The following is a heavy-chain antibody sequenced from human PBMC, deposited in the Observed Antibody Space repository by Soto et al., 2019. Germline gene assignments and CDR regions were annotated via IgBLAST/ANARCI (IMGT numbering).Heavy chain of an antibody. CDR1: GYXFTSYL. D-gene: IGHD4-4*01. V-gene: IGHV5-51*01. CDR3: ARQLGHDYIKNWFDP. J-gene: IGHJ5*02. CDR2: IYPGDSDS. Sequence: PXEXLKISCKCSGYXFTSYLLAWVRHMPGKGLELMGIIYPGDSDSRYSPSFQGQVTISVDKSIINAYLQWSSMKASDTAIYYCARQLGHDYIKNWFDPWGQGTLVTVSS.